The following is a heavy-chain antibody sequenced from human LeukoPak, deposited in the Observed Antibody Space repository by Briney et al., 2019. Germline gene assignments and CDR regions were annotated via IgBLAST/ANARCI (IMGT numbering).Heavy chain of an antibody. Sequence: SETLSLTCTVSGGSISSYYWSWIRQPPGKGLEWIGYIYYSGSTNYNPSLKSRVTISVDTSKNQFSLKLSSVTAADTAVYYCARARGGYDLDYYYYYMDVWGKGTTVTISS. J-gene: IGHJ6*03. CDR1: GGSISSYY. CDR2: IYYSGST. V-gene: IGHV4-59*01. CDR3: ARARGGYDLDYYYYYMDV. D-gene: IGHD5-12*01.